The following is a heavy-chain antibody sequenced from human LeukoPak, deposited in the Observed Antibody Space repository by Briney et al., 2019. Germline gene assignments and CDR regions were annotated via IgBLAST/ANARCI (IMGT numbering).Heavy chain of an antibody. D-gene: IGHD4-4*01. CDR1: GYTFTGYY. CDR2: INPNSGGT. Sequence: ASVKVSCKASGYTFTGYYMHWVRQAPGQGLEWMGWINPNSGGTNYAQKFQGRVTMTRDTSISTAYMELSRLRSDDTAVYYCARVSLDHSNHVLWFDYWGQGTLVTVSS. J-gene: IGHJ4*02. CDR3: ARVSLDHSNHVLWFDY. V-gene: IGHV1-2*02.